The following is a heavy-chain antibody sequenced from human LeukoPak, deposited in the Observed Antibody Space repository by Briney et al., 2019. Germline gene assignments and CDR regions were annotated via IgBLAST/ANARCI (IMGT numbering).Heavy chain of an antibody. CDR2: IKSKTDGGTT. Sequence: GGSLRLSCAASGFTFSNACMTWVRLAPGKGLEWVGHIKSKTDGGTTDYAAPVKGRFTISRDDSKNTLYLQMNSLKTEDTAVYYRTTGTWIQLWLADYWGQGTLVTVSS. D-gene: IGHD5-18*01. J-gene: IGHJ4*02. V-gene: IGHV3-15*01. CDR1: GFTFSNAC. CDR3: TTGTWIQLWLADY.